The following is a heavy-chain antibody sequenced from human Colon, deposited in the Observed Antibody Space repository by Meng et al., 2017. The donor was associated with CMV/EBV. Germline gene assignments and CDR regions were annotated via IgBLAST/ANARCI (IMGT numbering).Heavy chain of an antibody. CDR1: GGSFSGYY. Sequence: SETLSLTCAVYGGSFSGYYWSWIRQPPGKGLEWIGEINHSGSTNYNPSLKSRVTISVDTSKNQFSLKLSSVTAADTAVYYCARTRLQHSWFDPWGQGTLVTVSS. CDR2: INHSGST. V-gene: IGHV4-34*01. D-gene: IGHD4-11*01. J-gene: IGHJ5*02. CDR3: ARTRLQHSWFDP.